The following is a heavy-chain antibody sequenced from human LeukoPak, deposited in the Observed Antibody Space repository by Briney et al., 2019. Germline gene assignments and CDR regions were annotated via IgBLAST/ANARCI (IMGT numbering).Heavy chain of an antibody. V-gene: IGHV4-4*07. Sequence: SETLSLTCTVSGASISHYSWSWIRQPAGSGLEWIGRIDASGTTTYNPSLKSRVTVSVDTFKNQFSLNLSTVSAADTAVYYCARDSGRYPRWFDPWGQGTLVTVSS. J-gene: IGHJ5*02. CDR1: GASISHYS. CDR3: ARDSGRYPRWFDP. CDR2: IDASGTT. D-gene: IGHD1-26*01.